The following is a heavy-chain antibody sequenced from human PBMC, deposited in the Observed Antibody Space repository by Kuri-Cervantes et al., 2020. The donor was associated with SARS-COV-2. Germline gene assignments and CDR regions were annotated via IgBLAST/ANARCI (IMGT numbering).Heavy chain of an antibody. CDR3: ARHYAFDRFPK. J-gene: IGHJ4*02. Sequence: SETLSLTCTVSGASISSSTYYWGWIRQSPGKGLEWLGSIYESGDTYYSSSLKSRLSLSIDTSKNQFSLKLTSVTAADTAIYYCARHYAFDRFPKWGQGNQV. V-gene: IGHV4-39*01. D-gene: IGHD3-9*01. CDR1: GASISSSTYY. CDR2: IYESGDT.